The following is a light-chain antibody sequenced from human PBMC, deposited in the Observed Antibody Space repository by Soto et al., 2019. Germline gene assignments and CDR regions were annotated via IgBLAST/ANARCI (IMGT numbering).Light chain of an antibody. J-gene: IGKJ5*01. V-gene: IGKV3-20*01. CDR1: QSVTNSY. CDR3: QQYGSPPIT. CDR2: DAA. Sequence: TLSLSPSESVTVSCRASQSVTNSYVAWYQQKPGQAPRLLIYDAATRATGIPDRFSGSGSGTDFSLTICRLEPEDLAVYFCQQYGSPPITFGQRARLEIK.